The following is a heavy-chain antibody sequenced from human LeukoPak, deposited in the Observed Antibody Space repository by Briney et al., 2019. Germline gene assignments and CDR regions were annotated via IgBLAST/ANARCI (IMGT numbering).Heavy chain of an antibody. J-gene: IGHJ4*02. Sequence: GGSLRLSCTASGFTFSSYAMNWVRQAPGKGLEWVSGISGSGGNTYYADSVKGRFTLSRDNSQNTLYLHMNSLRAEDTAVYYCAKRDNTGWYYFDYWGQGTLVTVSS. CDR3: AKRDNTGWYYFDY. CDR1: GFTFSSYA. CDR2: ISGSGGNT. D-gene: IGHD6-19*01. V-gene: IGHV3-23*01.